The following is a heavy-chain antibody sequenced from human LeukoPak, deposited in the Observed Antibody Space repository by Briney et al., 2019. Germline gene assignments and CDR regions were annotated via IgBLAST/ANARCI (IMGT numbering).Heavy chain of an antibody. V-gene: IGHV4-59*01. J-gene: IGHJ4*02. CDR1: GGSISSYY. D-gene: IGHD4-17*01. Sequence: PSETLSLTCTVSGGSISSYYWSWIRQPPGKGLEWIGYIYYSGSTNYNPSLKSRVTISVDTSKNQFSLKLSSVTAADTAVYYCARDYGDYSWGLGYWGQGTLVTVSS. CDR3: ARDYGDYSWGLGY. CDR2: IYYSGST.